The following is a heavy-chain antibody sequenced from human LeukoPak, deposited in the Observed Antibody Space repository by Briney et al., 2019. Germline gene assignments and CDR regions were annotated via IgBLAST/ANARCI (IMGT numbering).Heavy chain of an antibody. Sequence: GGSLRLSCAASGFAVSSNYMSWVRQAPGKGLEWVSVIYSGGSTYYADSVKGRFTISRDNSKNTLYLQMNSLRAEDTAVYYCARDSYGSGSYVSWGQGTLVTVSS. D-gene: IGHD3-10*01. V-gene: IGHV3-66*01. CDR3: ARDSYGSGSYVS. J-gene: IGHJ4*02. CDR1: GFAVSSNY. CDR2: IYSGGST.